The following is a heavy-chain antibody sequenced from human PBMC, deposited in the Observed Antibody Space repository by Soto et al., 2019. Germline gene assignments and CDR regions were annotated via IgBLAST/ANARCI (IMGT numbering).Heavy chain of an antibody. J-gene: IGHJ4*01. CDR2: IYYTGST. CDR1: GDSINNYY. Sequence: SETLSLSCTVSGDSINNYYWSWIRQPPGKRLEWIGYIYYTGSTTYNPSLESRVTMSVDTSKNQFSLKLNSVNAADTAVYYCATYRRTEEEGVTLEYWARRTLWSVSS. CDR3: ATYRRTEEEGVTLEY. V-gene: IGHV4-59*01. D-gene: IGHD3-10*01.